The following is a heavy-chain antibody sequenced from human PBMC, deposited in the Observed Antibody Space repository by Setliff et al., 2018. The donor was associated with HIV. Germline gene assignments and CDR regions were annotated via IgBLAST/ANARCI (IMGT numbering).Heavy chain of an antibody. V-gene: IGHV1-69*06. CDR2: IIPIFGTS. D-gene: IGHD2-2*01. J-gene: IGHJ2*01. CDR1: GGTFSSYA. CDR3: ARDREYCSSTSCPIGGWYFDL. Sequence: SVQVSCKASGGTFSSYAISWVRQAPGQGLEWMGRIIPIFGTSNYAQKFQGRVTITADKSTSTAYMELSSLKSEDTAVYYCARDREYCSSTSCPIGGWYFDLWGRGTLVTVSS.